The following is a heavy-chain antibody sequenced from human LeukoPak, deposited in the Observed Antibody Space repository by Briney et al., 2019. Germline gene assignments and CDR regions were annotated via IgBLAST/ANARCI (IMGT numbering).Heavy chain of an antibody. CDR1: AFTFSDYS. CDR3: ARDRLTSGSYFFDY. CDR2: ISGRSSTI. Sequence: GGSLRLSCAASAFTFSDYSMNWVRQAPGKGLEWISYISGRSSTIYYADSVRGRSTISRDNAKNSTYLQMNSLRAEDTAVYYCARDRLTSGSYFFDYWGQGTLVTVSS. J-gene: IGHJ4*02. D-gene: IGHD1-26*01. V-gene: IGHV3-48*01.